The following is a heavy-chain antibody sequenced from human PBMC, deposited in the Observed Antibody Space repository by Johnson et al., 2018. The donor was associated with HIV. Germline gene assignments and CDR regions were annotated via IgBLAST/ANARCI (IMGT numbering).Heavy chain of an antibody. D-gene: IGHD1-1*01. CDR3: ARAVGDWGDQLGFDI. CDR2: IGTAGDT. CDR1: GFTFSSYG. J-gene: IGHJ3*02. V-gene: IGHV3-13*01. Sequence: EVQLVESGGGVVQPGRSLRLSCAASGFTFSSYGMHWVRQAPGKGLEWVSAIGTAGDTYYPGSVKGRFTISRENAKNSLYLQMNSLRAGDTAVYYCARAVGDWGDQLGFDIWGQGTMVTVSS.